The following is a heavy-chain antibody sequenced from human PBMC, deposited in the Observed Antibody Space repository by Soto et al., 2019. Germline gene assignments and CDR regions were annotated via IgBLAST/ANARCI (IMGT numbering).Heavy chain of an antibody. CDR3: GTPGYRDNYYGMDV. D-gene: IGHD5-18*01. CDR1: GFTFSSYS. V-gene: IGHV3-21*01. CDR2: ISSSSSYI. J-gene: IGHJ6*02. Sequence: GGSLRLSCAASGFTFSSYSMNWVRQAPGKGLEWVSSISSSSSYIYYADSVKGRFTISRDNAKSSLYLQMSSLRAEDTAVYYCGTPGYRDNYYGMDVWGQGTTVTVSS.